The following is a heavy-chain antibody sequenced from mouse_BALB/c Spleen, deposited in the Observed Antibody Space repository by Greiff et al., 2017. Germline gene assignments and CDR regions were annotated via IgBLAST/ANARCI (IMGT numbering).Heavy chain of an antibody. CDR2: INPSNGRT. D-gene: IGHD4-1*01. V-gene: IGHV1S81*02. CDR3: AKLTGTYFDY. CDR1: GYTFTSYW. Sequence: QVQLQQPGAELVKPGASVKLSCKASGYTFTSYWMHWVKQRPGQGLEWIGEINPSNGRTNYNEKFKSKATLTVDKSSSTAYIQLSSLTSEDSAVYYCAKLTGTYFDYWGQGTTLTVAS. J-gene: IGHJ2*01.